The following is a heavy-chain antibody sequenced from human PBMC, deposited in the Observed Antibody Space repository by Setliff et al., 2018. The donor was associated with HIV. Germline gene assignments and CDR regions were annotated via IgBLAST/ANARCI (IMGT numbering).Heavy chain of an antibody. J-gene: IGHJ3*01. D-gene: IGHD3-3*01. V-gene: IGHV1-2*06. CDR2: INPNSGGT. CDR1: GYTFTGYY. CDR3: AIVAFEWEITVFGVVSYDAFDV. Sequence: ASVKVSCKTSGYTFTGYYVHWVRQAPGQGLEWMGRINPNSGGTDYAQKFRGRVSMTRDTSISTVYMELSRLTSDDTAMYYCAIVAFEWEITVFGVVSYDAFDVWGQGTKVTVSS.